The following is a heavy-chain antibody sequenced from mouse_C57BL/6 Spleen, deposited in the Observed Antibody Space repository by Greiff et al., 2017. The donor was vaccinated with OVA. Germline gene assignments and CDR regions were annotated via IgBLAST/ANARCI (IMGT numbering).Heavy chain of an antibody. D-gene: IGHD2-5*01. CDR2: ISDGGSYT. Sequence: EVKLMESGGGLVKPGGSLKLSCAASGFTFSSYAMSWVRQTPEKRLEWVATISDGGSYTYYPDNVKGRFTISRDNAKNNLYLQMSHLKSEDTAMYYCARDVSNFYYAMDYWGQGTSVTVSS. V-gene: IGHV5-4*01. CDR1: GFTFSSYA. CDR3: ARDVSNFYYAMDY. J-gene: IGHJ4*01.